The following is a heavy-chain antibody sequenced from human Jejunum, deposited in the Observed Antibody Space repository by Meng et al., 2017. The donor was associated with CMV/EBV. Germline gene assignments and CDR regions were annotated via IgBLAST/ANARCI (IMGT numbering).Heavy chain of an antibody. J-gene: IGHJ4*02. CDR1: GYTFTTQA. CDR3: ARELYGGYWDY. D-gene: IGHD4/OR15-4a*01. V-gene: IGHV1-3*04. Sequence: CKASGYTFTTQAIHWVSQAPGQRLEWMGLINTGNGDTDYSQRFRGRVVLTRETSASTAYMEMSSLTSEDTAVYYCARELYGGYWDYWGQGTLVTVSS. CDR2: INTGNGDT.